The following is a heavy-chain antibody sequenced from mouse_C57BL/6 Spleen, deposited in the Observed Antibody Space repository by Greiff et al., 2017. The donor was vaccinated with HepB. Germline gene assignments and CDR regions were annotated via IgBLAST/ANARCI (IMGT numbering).Heavy chain of an antibody. V-gene: IGHV1-81*01. CDR1: GYTFTSYG. J-gene: IGHJ1*03. CDR2: IYPRSGNT. Sequence: QVQLQQSGAELARPGASVKLSCKASGYTFTSYGISWVKQRTGQGLEWIGEIYPRSGNTYYNEKFKGKATLTADKSSSTAYMELRSLTSEDSAVYFCARNGPGTGYFDVWGTGTTVTVPS. CDR3: ARNGPGTGYFDV. D-gene: IGHD4-1*01.